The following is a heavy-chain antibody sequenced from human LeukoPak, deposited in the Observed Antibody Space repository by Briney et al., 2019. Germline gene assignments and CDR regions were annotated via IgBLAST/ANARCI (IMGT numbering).Heavy chain of an antibody. CDR3: ARENPDGYNYRFPNYYYYYMDV. CDR2: ISSSSSYI. Sequence: GGSLRLSFAASGFTFSSYSMNWVRPAPGKGLEWVSSISSSSSYIYYADSVKGRFTISRDNAKNSLYLQMNSLRAEDTAVYYCARENPDGYNYRFPNYYYYYMDVWGKGTTVTVSS. CDR1: GFTFSSYS. J-gene: IGHJ6*03. D-gene: IGHD5-24*01. V-gene: IGHV3-21*01.